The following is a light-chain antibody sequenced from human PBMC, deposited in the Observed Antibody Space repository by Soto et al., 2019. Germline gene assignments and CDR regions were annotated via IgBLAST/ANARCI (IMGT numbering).Light chain of an antibody. Sequence: DVQMTQSPSTLSASIGERITISCRANQSISNFLAWYQQKPGKAPKLLIYDASTLESGVPSRFRGSGSGTEFTLTISSLQPDDFATYFCRQYNSYSWKFGRGTK. CDR3: RQYNSYSWK. CDR1: QSISNF. CDR2: DAS. V-gene: IGKV1-5*01. J-gene: IGKJ1*01.